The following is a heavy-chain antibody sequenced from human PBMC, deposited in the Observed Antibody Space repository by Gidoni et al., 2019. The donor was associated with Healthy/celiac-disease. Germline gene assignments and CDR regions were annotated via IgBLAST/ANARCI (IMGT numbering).Heavy chain of an antibody. Sequence: SNAWMSWVRQAPGTGLEWVGRIKSKTDGGTTDYAAPVKGRFTISRDDSKNTLYLQMNSLKTEDTAVYYCTTTTYYDFWSGKYYFDYWGQGTLVTVSS. CDR1: SNAW. V-gene: IGHV3-15*01. D-gene: IGHD3-3*01. J-gene: IGHJ4*02. CDR3: TTTTYYDFWSGKYYFDY. CDR2: IKSKTDGGTT.